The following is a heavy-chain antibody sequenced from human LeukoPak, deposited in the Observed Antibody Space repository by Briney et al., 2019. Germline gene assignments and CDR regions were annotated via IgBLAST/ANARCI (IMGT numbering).Heavy chain of an antibody. V-gene: IGHV4-59*02. CDR1: GGSVSSYY. D-gene: IGHD1-26*01. CDR3: ARGWAGGSYYNY. Sequence: PSETLSLTCTVSGGSVSSYYWNWIRQPPGKGLEWIGYIYYSGSTNYNPSLRRRVTISVDTSKNQFSLKLSSVTAADTAVYYCARGWAGGSYYNYWGQGTLVTVSS. CDR2: IYYSGST. J-gene: IGHJ4*02.